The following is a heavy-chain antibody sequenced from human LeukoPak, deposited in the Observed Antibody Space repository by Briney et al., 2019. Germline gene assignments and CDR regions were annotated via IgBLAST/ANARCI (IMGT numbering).Heavy chain of an antibody. CDR2: IIPIFKAV. CDR3: ARGLRDSGHDPHPPFGY. CDR1: GGTFSNYA. Sequence: GASVKVSCKASGGTFSNYAISWVRQAPGQGLEWMGGIIPIFKAVDYAQKFQDRVTISTDGSSIIVYMELSSLRSEDTAVYYCARGLRDSGHDPHPPFGYWGQGTLVIVSS. D-gene: IGHD5-12*01. V-gene: IGHV1-69*05. J-gene: IGHJ4*02.